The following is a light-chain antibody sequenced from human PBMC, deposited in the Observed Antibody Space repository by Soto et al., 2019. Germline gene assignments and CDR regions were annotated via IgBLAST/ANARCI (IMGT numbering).Light chain of an antibody. CDR3: QQYNNWPPLT. V-gene: IGKV3-15*01. Sequence: EIVMTQSPATLSVSPGERATLSCRASQSVSSNLAWYQQKPGQAPRLLIYGASTRATGIQARFRGSGSGTEFTLTISSLQSEDFAVYYCQQYNNWPPLTFGGGTKVEIK. CDR1: QSVSSN. CDR2: GAS. J-gene: IGKJ4*01.